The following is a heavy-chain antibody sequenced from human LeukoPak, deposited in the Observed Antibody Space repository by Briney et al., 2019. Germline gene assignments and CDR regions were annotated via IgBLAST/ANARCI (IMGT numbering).Heavy chain of an antibody. J-gene: IGHJ5*02. Sequence: SQTLSLTCTVSGGSISSGDYYWSWIRQPPGKGLEWIGYIYYSGSTYYNPSLKSRVTISVDTSKNQFSLKLSSVTAADTAVYYCARDYYDSSGWPYNWSDPWGQGTLVTVSS. CDR3: ARDYYDSSGWPYNWSDP. V-gene: IGHV4-30-4*01. D-gene: IGHD3-22*01. CDR2: IYYSGST. CDR1: GGSISSGDYY.